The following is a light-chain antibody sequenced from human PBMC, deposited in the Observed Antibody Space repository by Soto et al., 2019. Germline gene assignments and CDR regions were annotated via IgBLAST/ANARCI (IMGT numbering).Light chain of an antibody. CDR3: SSYLRSSTSHV. V-gene: IGLV2-14*01. Sequence: QSVLTQPASVSGSPGQSITVSCTGISSDVGGHDYVSWYQHHPGKAPKLMIYEVSIRPSGVSNRFSGSKSGNTASLTISGLQADDEADYYCSSYLRSSTSHVFGTGTKLTVL. CDR2: EVS. CDR1: SSDVGGHDY. J-gene: IGLJ1*01.